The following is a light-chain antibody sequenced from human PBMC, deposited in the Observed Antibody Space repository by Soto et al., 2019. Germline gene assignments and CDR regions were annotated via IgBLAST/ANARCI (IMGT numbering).Light chain of an antibody. V-gene: IGKV3-15*01. CDR1: QTVASN. CDR2: GAS. J-gene: IGKJ2*01. Sequence: EIVVTQSPASLSVSPGDGATLSCRASQTVASNVAWYQQKPGQGPRLLIHGASTRAAGVPARFSGSGSGTDCTLTISSLQSEDFAVYYCQQYHNWPPQYTFGQGTRLQIK. CDR3: QQYHNWPPQYT.